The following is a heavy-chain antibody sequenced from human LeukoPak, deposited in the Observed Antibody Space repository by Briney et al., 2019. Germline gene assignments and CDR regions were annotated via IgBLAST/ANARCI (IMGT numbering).Heavy chain of an antibody. Sequence: SGGSLRLSCAASGFTFSSYSMNWVRQAPGKGLEWASYISSSSSTIYYADSVKGRFTISRDNAKNSLYLQMSSLRAEDTAVYYCARDSSYYYDSSGYYVDYWGQGTLVTVSS. CDR2: ISSSSSTI. CDR1: GFTFSSYS. CDR3: ARDSSYYYDSSGYYVDY. J-gene: IGHJ4*02. D-gene: IGHD3-22*01. V-gene: IGHV3-48*04.